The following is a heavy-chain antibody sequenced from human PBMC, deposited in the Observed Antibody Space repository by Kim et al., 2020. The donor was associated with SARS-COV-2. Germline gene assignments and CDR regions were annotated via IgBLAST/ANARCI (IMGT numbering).Heavy chain of an antibody. D-gene: IGHD3-3*01. Sequence: GRFTISRDNAKNSLYLQMNSLRAEDTAVYYCARVGTARFLEWLERGYFDYWGQGTLVTVSS. V-gene: IGHV3-11*05. J-gene: IGHJ4*02. CDR3: ARVGTARFLEWLERGYFDY.